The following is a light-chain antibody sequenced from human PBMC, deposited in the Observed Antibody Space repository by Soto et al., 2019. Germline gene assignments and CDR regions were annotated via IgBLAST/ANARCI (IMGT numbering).Light chain of an antibody. CDR1: QSISSY. CDR2: AAS. V-gene: IGKV1-39*01. J-gene: IGKJ4*01. CDR3: QQSYSTPLT. Sequence: DIQMTQSPSSLAASVGDRVTITCRASQSISSYLNWYQQKPGKAPKLLIYAASSLQSGVPSRFSRSGSGTDFTLTISSLQPEEFATYDCQQSYSTPLTFGGGTKVEIK.